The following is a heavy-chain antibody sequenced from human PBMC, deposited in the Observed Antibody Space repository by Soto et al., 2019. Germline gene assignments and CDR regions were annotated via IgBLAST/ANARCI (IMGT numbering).Heavy chain of an antibody. CDR3: ARFSGGSYNTYYFYYGMDV. J-gene: IGHJ6*02. CDR1: GYTFTSYG. V-gene: IGHV1-18*04. CDR2: ISAYNGNT. Sequence: ASVKVSCKASGYTFTSYGISWVGQAPGQGLDWMGWISAYNGNTKYAQDLQGRVTMTTDTSTSTAYMELRSLRSDDTAMYYCARFSGGSYNTYYFYYGMDVWGQGTTVTVSS. D-gene: IGHD2-15*01.